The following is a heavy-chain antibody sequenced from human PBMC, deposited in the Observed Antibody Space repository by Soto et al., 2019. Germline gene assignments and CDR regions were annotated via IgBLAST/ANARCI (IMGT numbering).Heavy chain of an antibody. J-gene: IGHJ4*02. D-gene: IGHD3-22*01. CDR1: GFSLSTSGMR. CDR2: IDWDDDQ. V-gene: IGHV2-70*04. Sequence: SGPTLVNPTQTLTLTCTATGFSLSTSGMRVSWIRQPPGKALEWLARIDWDDDQFYSTSLKTRLTISKHTSKSQDFLTMTTMDPVDTGTYYCARTYDSGGYYILDYWGQGTLVTVSS. CDR3: ARTYDSGGYYILDY.